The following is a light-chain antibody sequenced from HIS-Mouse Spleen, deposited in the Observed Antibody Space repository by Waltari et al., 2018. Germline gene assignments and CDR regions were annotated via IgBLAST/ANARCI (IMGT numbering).Light chain of an antibody. Sequence: SYELTQPPSVSVSPGQTARITCSGTALPTKYAYWYPQKSGQAPVLVIYEDSKRPSGIPERFSGSSSGTMATLTISGAQVEDEADYYCYSTDSSGNHRVFGGGTKLTVL. CDR2: EDS. V-gene: IGLV3-10*01. CDR1: ALPTKY. J-gene: IGLJ2*01. CDR3: YSTDSSGNHRV.